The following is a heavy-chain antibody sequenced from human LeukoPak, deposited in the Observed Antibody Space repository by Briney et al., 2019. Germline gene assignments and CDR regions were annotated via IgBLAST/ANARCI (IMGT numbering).Heavy chain of an antibody. CDR1: GFTFSSYG. CDR2: IRYDGSNK. Sequence: GGSLRLSCAASGFTFSSYGMNWVRQAPGKGLEWVAFIRYDGSNKYYADSVKGRFTISRDNSKNTLYLQMNSLRAEDTAVYYCAKNTQDYYYYMDVWGKGTTVTISS. CDR3: AKNTQDYYYYMDV. V-gene: IGHV3-30*02. J-gene: IGHJ6*03.